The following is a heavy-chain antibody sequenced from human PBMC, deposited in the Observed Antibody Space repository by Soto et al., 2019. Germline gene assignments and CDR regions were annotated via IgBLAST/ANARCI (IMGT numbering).Heavy chain of an antibody. Sequence: GGSLRLSCAASGFTLSDYYMSWIRQAPGKGLEWVSYMSSGSTYTNYADSVKGRFTISRDNAKNSLYLQMNSLRVEDTAVYYCARDTSGYGDYADWGQGTMVTVS. V-gene: IGHV3-11*06. CDR2: MSSGSTYT. CDR1: GFTLSDYY. D-gene: IGHD4-17*01. J-gene: IGHJ3*01. CDR3: ARDTSGYGDYAD.